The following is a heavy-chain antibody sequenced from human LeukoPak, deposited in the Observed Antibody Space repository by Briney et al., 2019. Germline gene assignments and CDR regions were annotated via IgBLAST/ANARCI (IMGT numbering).Heavy chain of an antibody. CDR2: IYYSGST. CDR3: ARDQGSSWLGDAFDI. Sequence: PSETLSLTCTVSGGSISSYYWSWIRQPPGKGLEWIGYIYYSGSTNYNPSLKSRVTISVDTSKNQFSLKLSSVTAADTAVYYCARDQGSSWLGDAFDIWGQGTMVTVSS. J-gene: IGHJ3*02. D-gene: IGHD6-13*01. V-gene: IGHV4-59*01. CDR1: GGSISSYY.